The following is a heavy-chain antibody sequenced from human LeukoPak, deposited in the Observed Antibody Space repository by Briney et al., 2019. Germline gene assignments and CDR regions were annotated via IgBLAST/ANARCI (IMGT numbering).Heavy chain of an antibody. CDR1: GGSISSGTYY. J-gene: IGHJ4*02. CDR2: IYTSGST. Sequence: PSETLSLTCTVSGGSISSGTYYWSWIRQPAGKGLEWIGRIYTSGSTNYHPSLKSRVTISVDTSKNQFSLKLSSVTAADTAVYYCARDGPGSYFDYWGQGTLVTVSP. CDR3: ARDGPGSYFDY. V-gene: IGHV4-61*02.